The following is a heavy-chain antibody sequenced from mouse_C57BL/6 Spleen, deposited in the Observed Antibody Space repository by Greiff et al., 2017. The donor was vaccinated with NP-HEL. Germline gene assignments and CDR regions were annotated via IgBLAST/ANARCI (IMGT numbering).Heavy chain of an antibody. D-gene: IGHD2-2*01. J-gene: IGHJ3*01. V-gene: IGHV1-69*01. CDR2: IDPSDSYT. Sequence: QVQLQQSGAELVMPGASVKLSCKASGYTFTSYWMHWVKQRPGQGLEWIGEIDPSDSYTNYNQKFKGKSTLTVDKSSSTAYMQLSSLTSEDSAVYYCARAKSYGYDSTFAYWGQGTLVTVSA. CDR1: GYTFTSYW. CDR3: ARAKSYGYDSTFAY.